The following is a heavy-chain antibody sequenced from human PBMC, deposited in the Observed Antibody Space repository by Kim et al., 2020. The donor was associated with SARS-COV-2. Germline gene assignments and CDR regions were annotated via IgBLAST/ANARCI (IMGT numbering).Heavy chain of an antibody. CDR3: ARVGSGSSPLDY. D-gene: IGHD3-10*01. V-gene: IGHV1-46*01. J-gene: IGHJ4*02. Sequence: TDAKKFQGSVTMTRDTSTSTVYLELGSLTSEDTAVFYCARVGSGSSPLDYWGQGTLVTVSS.